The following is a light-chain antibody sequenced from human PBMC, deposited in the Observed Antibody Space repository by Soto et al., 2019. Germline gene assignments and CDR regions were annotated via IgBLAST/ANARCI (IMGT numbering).Light chain of an antibody. CDR1: SSDVGGYNY. CDR3: SSYKSSSTYV. Sequence: QSALTQPASVSGSPGQSITISCTGTSSDVGGYNYVSWYQQHPGKAPKLMIYDVSNRPSGVSNRFSVSKSGNTASLTISGRQAEDEADYYCSSYKSSSTYVFGTGTKVTVL. CDR2: DVS. J-gene: IGLJ1*01. V-gene: IGLV2-14*01.